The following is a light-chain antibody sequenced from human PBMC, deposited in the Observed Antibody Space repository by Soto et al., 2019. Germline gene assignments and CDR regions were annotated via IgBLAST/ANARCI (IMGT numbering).Light chain of an antibody. CDR3: QQYNSWWT. J-gene: IGKJ2*02. V-gene: IGKV1-5*03. CDR1: QSISSW. Sequence: DIQMTQSPSTLSASVGDRVTITCRASQSISSWLAWYQQKPGKAPKLLIYKASSLESGVPSRFSGSGSGTEFTLTISILQPDDFATYYCQQYNSWWTVGQGTKLEIK. CDR2: KAS.